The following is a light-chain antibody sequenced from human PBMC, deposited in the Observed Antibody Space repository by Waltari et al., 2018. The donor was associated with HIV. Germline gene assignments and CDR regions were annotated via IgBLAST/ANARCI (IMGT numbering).Light chain of an antibody. CDR2: EVS. Sequence: QSALTQPASVSWVSWTVDHHLLRWNQHPGKAPKLMIYEVSNRPSGVSNRFSGSKSGNTASLTVSWLQAEDEADYYCSSYTGSSTYVVFGGGTKLTVL. V-gene: IGLV2-14*01. J-gene: IGLJ2*01. CDR3: SSYTGSSTYVV.